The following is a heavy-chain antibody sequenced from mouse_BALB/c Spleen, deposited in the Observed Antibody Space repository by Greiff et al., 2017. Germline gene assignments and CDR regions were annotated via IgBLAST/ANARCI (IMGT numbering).Heavy chain of an antibody. J-gene: IGHJ2*01. CDR3: ALYYGDY. CDR2: INPSNGGT. V-gene: IGHV1-53*01. Sequence: QVQLQQPGAVLVKPGASVKLSCKASGYTFTSYYMYWVKQRPGQGLEWIGGINPSNGGTNFNEKFKSKATLTVDKSSSTAYMQLSSLTSEDTAVYYGALYYGDYWGQGTTLTVSS. CDR1: GYTFTSYY. D-gene: IGHD6-5*01.